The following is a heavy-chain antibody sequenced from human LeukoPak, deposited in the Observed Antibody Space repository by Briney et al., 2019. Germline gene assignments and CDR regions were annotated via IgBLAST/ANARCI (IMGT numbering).Heavy chain of an antibody. CDR1: GFTFSSYS. D-gene: IGHD3-3*01. CDR3: ARDHGVEGCDP. Sequence: PGGSLRLSCAASGFTFSSYSMNWVRQAPGKGLEWISSISSSSSYIYYADSVKGRFTISRDNAKNSLYLQMNSLRAEDTAVYYCARDHGVEGCDPWGQGHLVTVSS. CDR2: ISSSSSYI. V-gene: IGHV3-21*01. J-gene: IGHJ5*02.